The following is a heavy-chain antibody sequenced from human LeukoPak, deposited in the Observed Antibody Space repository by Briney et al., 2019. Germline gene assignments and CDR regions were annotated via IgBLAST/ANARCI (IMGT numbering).Heavy chain of an antibody. CDR2: IKQDGSEK. CDR3: ASGVYYYGSGSLDY. D-gene: IGHD3-10*01. Sequence: GGSPRLSCAASGFTFSSYWMSWVRQAPGKGLEWVANIKQDGSEKYYVDSVKGRFTISRDNAKNSLYLQMNSLRAEDTAVYYCASGVYYYGSGSLDYWGRGTLVTVSS. V-gene: IGHV3-7*01. CDR1: GFTFSSYW. J-gene: IGHJ4*02.